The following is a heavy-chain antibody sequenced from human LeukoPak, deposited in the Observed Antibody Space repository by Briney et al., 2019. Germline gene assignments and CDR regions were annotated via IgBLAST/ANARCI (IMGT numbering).Heavy chain of an antibody. CDR2: ISSSSSTI. CDR3: ARDSGSYYKDAFDI. D-gene: IGHD1-26*01. V-gene: IGHV3-48*04. Sequence: PGGSLRLSCAASGFTFSSYSMNWVRQAPGKGLEWVSYISSSSSTIYYADSVKGRFTISRDNAKNSLYLQMNSLRAEDTAVYYCARDSGSYYKDAFDIWGQGTMVTVSS. CDR1: GFTFSSYS. J-gene: IGHJ3*02.